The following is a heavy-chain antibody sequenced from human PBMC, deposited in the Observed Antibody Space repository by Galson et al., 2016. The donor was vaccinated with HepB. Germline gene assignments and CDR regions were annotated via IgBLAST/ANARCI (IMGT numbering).Heavy chain of an antibody. CDR3: ARGIYDSTWGLRFDP. V-gene: IGHV4-59*01. D-gene: IGHD6-13*01. CDR2: IYYIGTP. CDR1: GGSISTYY. Sequence: ETLYLTCSVSGGSISTYYWTWIRQPPGKGLEWIGLIYYIGTPNYNPSLKSRVTISVDTSKNQFSLKLSSVTAADTAVYFCARGIYDSTWGLRFDPWGQGTLVTVSS. J-gene: IGHJ5*02.